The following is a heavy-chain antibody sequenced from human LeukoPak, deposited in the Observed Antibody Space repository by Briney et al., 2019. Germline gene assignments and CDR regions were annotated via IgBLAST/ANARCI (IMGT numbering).Heavy chain of an antibody. J-gene: IGHJ4*02. CDR3: ASLAARRTFDY. D-gene: IGHD6-6*01. Sequence: PSETLSLTCTVSGGSISSYYWSWIRQPPGKGLEWIGEINHSGTTNYNPSLKSRVTISADTSKNQFSLKLSSVTAADTAVYYCASLAARRTFDYWGQGTLVTVSS. V-gene: IGHV4-59*01. CDR1: GGSISSYY. CDR2: INHSGTT.